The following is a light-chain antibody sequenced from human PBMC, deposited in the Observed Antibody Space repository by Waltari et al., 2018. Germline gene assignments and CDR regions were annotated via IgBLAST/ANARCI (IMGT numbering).Light chain of an antibody. Sequence: DIVVTQSPDSLPVSLGERATINCMSRLSVLYRSNNKNYLAWYQQKPGQPPKLLIYWASTRESGVPDRFSGSGSGTDFTLTISSLQAEDVAVYYCQQYYSTIFTFGPGTKVDIK. CDR1: LSVLYRSNNKNY. V-gene: IGKV4-1*01. CDR2: WAS. J-gene: IGKJ3*01. CDR3: QQYYSTIFT.